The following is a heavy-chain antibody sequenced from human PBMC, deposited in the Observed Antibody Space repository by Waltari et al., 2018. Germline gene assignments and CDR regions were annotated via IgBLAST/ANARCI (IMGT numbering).Heavy chain of an antibody. J-gene: IGHJ4*02. CDR2: ISGRGGRT. D-gene: IGHD3-9*01. CDR3: AKEVKGPDFDWLLYSDY. V-gene: IGHV3-23*04. CDR1: GFTFSSYA. Sequence: EVQLVESGGGLVQPGGSLRLSCAASGFTFSSYAMSWVRQAPGKGLGWVSAISGRGGRTYYADSGKGRCTISRDNSKTTLYLQMNSLRAEDTAVYYCAKEVKGPDFDWLLYSDYWGQGTLVTVSS.